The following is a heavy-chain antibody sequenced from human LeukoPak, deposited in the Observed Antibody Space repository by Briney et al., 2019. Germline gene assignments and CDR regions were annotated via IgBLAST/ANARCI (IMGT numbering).Heavy chain of an antibody. CDR2: ISPSGSST. CDR1: GFTFSNYA. CDR3: AKQSSGWYSTPDY. J-gene: IGHJ4*02. D-gene: IGHD6-19*01. V-gene: IGHV3-23*01. Sequence: GGSLRLSCAASGFTFSNYAMTWVRQAPGKGLEWVSAISPSGSSTFYADSVKGRFTISRDNSKNTAYLQMNSLRAEDTAVYYCAKQSSGWYSTPDYWGQGTLVTVSS.